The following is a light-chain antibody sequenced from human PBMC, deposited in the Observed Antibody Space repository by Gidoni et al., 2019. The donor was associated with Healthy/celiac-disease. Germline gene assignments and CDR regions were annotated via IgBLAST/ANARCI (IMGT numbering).Light chain of an antibody. CDR1: QGISSY. CDR2: AAS. V-gene: IGKV1-8*01. CDR3: QQYYSYPFT. J-gene: IGKJ3*01. Sequence: AIRMTQSPSSFSASTGDRVTITCRESQGISSYLACYQQKPGKAPKLLIYAASTLQSGVPSRFSGSGSGTDFTLTISCLQSEDFATYYCQQYYSYPFTFGPGTKVDIK.